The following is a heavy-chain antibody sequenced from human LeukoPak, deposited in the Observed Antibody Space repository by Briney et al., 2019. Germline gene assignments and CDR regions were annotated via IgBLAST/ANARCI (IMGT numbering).Heavy chain of an antibody. V-gene: IGHV3-23*01. CDR3: AKTKVPSYYGSGSYVDY. CDR2: ISGSTGST. Sequence: GGSLRLSCAASGLTFSSYAMTWVRQAPGKGLEWVSAISGSTGSTYYADSVKGRFTISRDNSKNTLYLQMNSLRAEDTGIYYCAKTKVPSYYGSGSYVDYWGQGTLVTVSS. D-gene: IGHD3-10*01. J-gene: IGHJ4*02. CDR1: GLTFSSYA.